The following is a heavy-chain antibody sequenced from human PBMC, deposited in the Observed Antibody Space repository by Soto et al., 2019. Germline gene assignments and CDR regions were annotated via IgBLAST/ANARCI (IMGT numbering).Heavy chain of an antibody. CDR3: AKDAQEDGYGVLYYYYYYMDV. CDR1: GFTFSSYG. D-gene: IGHD4-17*01. Sequence: GGSLRLSCAASGFTFSSYGMHWVRQAPGKGLEWVAVISYDGSNKYYADSVKGRFTISRDNSKNTLYLQMNSLRAEDTAVYYCAKDAQEDGYGVLYYYYYYMDVWGKGTTVTVSS. CDR2: ISYDGSNK. V-gene: IGHV3-30*18. J-gene: IGHJ6*03.